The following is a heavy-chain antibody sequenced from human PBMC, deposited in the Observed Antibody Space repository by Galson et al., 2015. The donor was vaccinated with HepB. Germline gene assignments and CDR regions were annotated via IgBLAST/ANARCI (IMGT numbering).Heavy chain of an antibody. Sequence: SLRLSCAASGFIFKDYYMHWARQVPGKGLEWVSHINGDGSVTGHAESVKGRFTISRDNSKDTLYLQMNSLRPEDTAIYYCGRGEVPAAISEWGQVVLVTVSS. CDR2: INGDGSVT. CDR3: GRGEVPAAISE. J-gene: IGHJ1*01. V-gene: IGHV3-74*01. CDR1: GFIFKDYY. D-gene: IGHD2-2*01.